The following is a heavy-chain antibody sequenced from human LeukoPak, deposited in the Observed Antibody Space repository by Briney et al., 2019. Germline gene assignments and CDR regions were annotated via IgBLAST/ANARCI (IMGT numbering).Heavy chain of an antibody. CDR2: ISSSSTI. J-gene: IGHJ6*04. D-gene: IGHD3-10*02. CDR1: GFTFSRHS. CDR3: AELGITMIGGV. V-gene: IGHV3-48*04. Sequence: GGSLRLSCAASGFTFSRHSMNWVRQAPGKGLEWVSYISSSSTIYYADSVKGRFTISRDNAKNSLYLQMNSLRAEDTAVYYCAELGITMIGGVWGKGTTVTISS.